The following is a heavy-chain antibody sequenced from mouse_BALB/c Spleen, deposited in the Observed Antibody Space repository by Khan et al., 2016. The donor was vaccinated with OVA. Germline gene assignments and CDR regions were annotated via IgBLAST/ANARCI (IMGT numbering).Heavy chain of an antibody. CDR2: IYPGNGDT. D-gene: IGHD2-12*01. CDR3: ARGGYSSFAY. Sequence: VQLQQSGTVLARPGASVKMSCKASGYSFTSYLIHWIKQRPGQGLEWIGDIYPGNGDTAHNQKFKDKAKLTAGTSANTAYMELSSLTNEDSAVYYCARGGYSSFAYWGQGTLVTVSA. CDR1: GYSFTSYL. V-gene: IGHV1-5*01. J-gene: IGHJ3*01.